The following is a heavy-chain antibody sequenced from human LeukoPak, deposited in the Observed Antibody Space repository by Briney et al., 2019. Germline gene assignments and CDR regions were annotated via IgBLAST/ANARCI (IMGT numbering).Heavy chain of an antibody. J-gene: IGHJ4*02. CDR2: IYPRDSDA. CDR1: GYTFTSYW. Sequence: GESLKISCKGSGYTFTSYWIAWVRQMPGKGLEWMGIIYPRDSDARYSPSFQGQVTISADKSINTAYLQWSSLKASDTALYYCTRGWNGYSHYFDLWGQGTLVTVSS. D-gene: IGHD3-3*01. V-gene: IGHV5-51*01. CDR3: TRGWNGYSHYFDL.